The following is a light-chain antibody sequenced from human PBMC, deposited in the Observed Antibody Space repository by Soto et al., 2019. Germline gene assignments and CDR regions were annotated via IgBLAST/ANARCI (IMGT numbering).Light chain of an antibody. Sequence: QSVLTQPPSASGSPGQSVAISCTGTSSDVGGYNYVSWYQQHPGKAPKLMIYEVNKRPSGVPDRFSGSKSGNTASLTVSGLQAEDEDDYYSSSSAGISNVFGSGTKVTV. J-gene: IGLJ1*01. CDR2: EVN. CDR1: SSDVGGYNY. CDR3: SSSAGISNV. V-gene: IGLV2-8*01.